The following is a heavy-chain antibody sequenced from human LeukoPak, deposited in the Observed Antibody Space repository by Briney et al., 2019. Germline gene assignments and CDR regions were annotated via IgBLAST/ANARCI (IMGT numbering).Heavy chain of an antibody. Sequence: GGSLRLSCAASGFTFSSYWMHWVRQAPGKGLVWVSCINTDGSSTSYADSVKGRFTISRDNAKNTLYLQMNSLRAGDTAVYYCARGRKYQLPEEDYYYYYYMDVWGKGTTVTVSS. J-gene: IGHJ6*03. CDR1: GFTFSSYW. CDR2: INTDGSST. CDR3: ARGRKYQLPEEDYYYYYYMDV. V-gene: IGHV3-74*01. D-gene: IGHD2-2*01.